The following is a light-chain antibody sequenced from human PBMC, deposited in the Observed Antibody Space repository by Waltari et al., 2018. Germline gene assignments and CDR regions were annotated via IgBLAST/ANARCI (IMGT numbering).Light chain of an antibody. CDR3: HAAADNNWF. CDR1: VLAEKY. J-gene: IGLJ2*01. Sequence: YDLTQPLSVSVPPGQTATITCSGDVLAEKYVRWFQQKPGQAPTLILYQDTERPSGIPERFSGSSSGSTVTLTIRGALLEDEADYHCHAAADNNWFFGGGTKLTVL. V-gene: IGLV3-27*01. CDR2: QDT.